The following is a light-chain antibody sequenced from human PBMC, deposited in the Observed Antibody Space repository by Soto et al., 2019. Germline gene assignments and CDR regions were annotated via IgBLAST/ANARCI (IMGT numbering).Light chain of an antibody. V-gene: IGKV1-9*01. CDR2: DAS. CDR1: QGISSY. Sequence: DIQLTQSPSFLSASVGDRVTITCRASQGISSYLAWYQQKPGKAPKLLIYDASTLQRGVPSRFSGSGSGTEFTLTVNSLQPEDLATYYCQQVNGYLFTFGQGTRLDMK. J-gene: IGKJ5*01. CDR3: QQVNGYLFT.